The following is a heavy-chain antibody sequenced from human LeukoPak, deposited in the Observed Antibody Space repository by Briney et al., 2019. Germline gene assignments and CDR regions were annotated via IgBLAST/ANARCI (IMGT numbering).Heavy chain of an antibody. CDR2: ISAYNGNT. CDR3: ARGGGIGGALFDY. D-gene: IGHD1-26*01. J-gene: IGHJ4*02. V-gene: IGHV1-18*01. CDR1: GYTFTSYG. Sequence: GASVKVSCKASGYTFTSYGISWVRQAPGQRLEWMGWISAYNGNTNYAQKIQGGVTMTTDTSTRTALMELRSRRSDDTVGYCCARGGGIGGALFDYWGQGTLVTVSS.